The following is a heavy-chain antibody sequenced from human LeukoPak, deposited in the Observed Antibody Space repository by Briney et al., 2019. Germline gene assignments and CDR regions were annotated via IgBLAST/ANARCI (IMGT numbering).Heavy chain of an antibody. CDR2: MNEYSTTI. CDR3: ARGGVNPVDH. D-gene: IGHD1-14*01. CDR1: GIPLNSFW. J-gene: IGHJ4*02. V-gene: IGHV3-74*01. Sequence: GSLRLFCSSSGIPLNSFWMHLVRQASGEGLVWVSDMNEYSTTIRYADSVKGRFTISRDNAKSILYLQMNNLRAEDTAMYFCARGGVNPVDHWGQGTLVTVSS.